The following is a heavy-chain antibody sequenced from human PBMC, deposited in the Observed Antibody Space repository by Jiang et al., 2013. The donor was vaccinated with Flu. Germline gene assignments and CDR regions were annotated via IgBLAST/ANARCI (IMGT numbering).Heavy chain of an antibody. D-gene: IGHD3-16*01. CDR1: GFRVRNDY. CDR2: IYSDGDT. J-gene: IGHJ4*02. Sequence: QLLESGGGLIQPGGSLRLSCAVSGFRVRNDYMTWVRQAPGKGLEWVSVIYSDGDTYYADSVKGRFTISRDISKNTLHLQMNSLRAEDAAVYFCARGLTWGRYGANLYYIDYWGPGTLVTVSS. V-gene: IGHV3-53*01. CDR3: ARGLTWGRYGANLYYIDY.